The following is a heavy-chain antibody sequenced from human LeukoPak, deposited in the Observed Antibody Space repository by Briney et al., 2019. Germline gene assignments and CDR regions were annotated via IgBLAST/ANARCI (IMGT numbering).Heavy chain of an antibody. J-gene: IGHJ5*02. CDR1: GFTFSSYE. CDR3: AKDEYYYDSSGYYYGWFDP. CDR2: ISSSGSTI. D-gene: IGHD3-22*01. V-gene: IGHV3-48*03. Sequence: GGSLRLSCAASGFTFSSYEMNWVRQAPGKGLEWVSYISSSGSTIYYADSVKGRFTISRDNSKNTLYLQMNSLRAEDTAVYYCAKDEYYYDSSGYYYGWFDPWGQGTLVTVSS.